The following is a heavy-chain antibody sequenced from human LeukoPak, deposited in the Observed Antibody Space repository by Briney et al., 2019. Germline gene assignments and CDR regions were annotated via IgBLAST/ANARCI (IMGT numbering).Heavy chain of an antibody. D-gene: IGHD6-13*01. CDR2: ISAYNGNT. CDR1: GGTFSIYG. V-gene: IGHV1-18*01. Sequence: GASVKLSCKASGGTFSIYGISWVRQAPGQGLELMGWISAYNGNTNYAQKLQGRVTMTTDTSTSTAYMELRSLRSDDTAVYYCVRDRRGSSWYDYWGQGTLVTVSS. CDR3: VRDRRGSSWYDY. J-gene: IGHJ4*02.